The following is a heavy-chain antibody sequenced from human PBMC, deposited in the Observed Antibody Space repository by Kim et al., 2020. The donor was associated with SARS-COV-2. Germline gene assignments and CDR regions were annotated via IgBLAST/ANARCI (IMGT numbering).Heavy chain of an antibody. CDR1: GYTFTSYD. CDR3: ARGVRRITMIVVVSLYYYHMDV. J-gene: IGHJ6*03. V-gene: IGHV1-8*01. D-gene: IGHD3-22*01. Sequence: ASVKVSCKASGYTFTSYDINWVRQATGQGLELMGWMNPNSGNTGYAQKFQSRVTMTRNTSISTAYMELSSLRSDDTAVYYCARGVRRITMIVVVSLYYYHMDVWGKGTTVTVSS. CDR2: MNPNSGNT.